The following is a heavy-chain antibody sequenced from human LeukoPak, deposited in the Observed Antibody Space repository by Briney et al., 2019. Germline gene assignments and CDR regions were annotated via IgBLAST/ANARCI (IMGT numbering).Heavy chain of an antibody. D-gene: IGHD6-13*01. V-gene: IGHV3-30-3*01. J-gene: IGHJ4*02. CDR1: GFTFSSYW. Sequence: GGSLRLSCAASGFTFSSYWMSWVRQAPGKGLEWVAVISYDGSNKYYADSVKGRFTISRDNSKNTLYLQMNSLRAEDTAVYYCARARPLAAAGLDYWGQGTLVTVSS. CDR3: ARARPLAAAGLDY. CDR2: ISYDGSNK.